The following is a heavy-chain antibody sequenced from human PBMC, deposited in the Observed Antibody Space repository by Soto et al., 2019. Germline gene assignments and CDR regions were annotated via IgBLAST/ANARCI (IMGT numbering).Heavy chain of an antibody. Sequence: SETLSLTCTVSGGSISSGGYHWGWIRQPPGKGLEWIGYISYSGSTNCNPSLKSRVTISIDTSKNQFSLKLSSVTAADTAVYYCARGSGSYYAYWGQGTLVTVSS. CDR3: ARGSGSYYAY. CDR1: GGSISSGGYH. J-gene: IGHJ4*02. CDR2: ISYSGST. D-gene: IGHD1-26*01. V-gene: IGHV4-61*08.